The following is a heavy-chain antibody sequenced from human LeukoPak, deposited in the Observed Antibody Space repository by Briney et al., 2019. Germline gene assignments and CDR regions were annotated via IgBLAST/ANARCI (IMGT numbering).Heavy chain of an antibody. V-gene: IGHV3-30*02. CDR3: VRDRDWAFDY. J-gene: IGHJ4*02. CDR1: GFTFTYYG. Sequence: PGGSLRLSCGASGFTFTYYGMHWVRQAPGKGLEWVTFVRSDGSDKYYADSVKGRFTLSRDNSKNTVYLQMNSLRPEDTAVYYCVRDRDWAFDYWGQGSLVTVSS. D-gene: IGHD2-21*02. CDR2: VRSDGSDK.